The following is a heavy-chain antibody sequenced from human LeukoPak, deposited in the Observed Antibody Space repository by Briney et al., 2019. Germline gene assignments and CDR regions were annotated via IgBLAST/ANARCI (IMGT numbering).Heavy chain of an antibody. CDR3: ARDGGYCSSTSCYYYMDV. Sequence: ASVKVSCKASGGTFSSYAISWVRQAPGQGLEWMGGIIPIFGTANYAQKFQGRVTITADESTSTAYMELSSLRSEDTAVYYCARDGGYCSSTSCYYYMDVWGKGTTVTVSS. J-gene: IGHJ6*03. CDR1: GGTFSSYA. D-gene: IGHD2-2*01. CDR2: IIPIFGTA. V-gene: IGHV1-69*13.